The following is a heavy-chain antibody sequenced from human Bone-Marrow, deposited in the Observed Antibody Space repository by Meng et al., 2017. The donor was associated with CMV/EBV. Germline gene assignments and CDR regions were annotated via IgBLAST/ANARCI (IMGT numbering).Heavy chain of an antibody. V-gene: IGHV3-64*02. Sequence: GESLKISCAASGFTFSTYGMHWVRQAPGKGLEYVSAIPSDGRSTYYADSVKGRFSISRDNSRNTLYLQMGSLRAEDMAVYYCARDPGYSSSADDYWVQGTLVTVSS. J-gene: IGHJ4*02. D-gene: IGHD6-13*01. CDR2: IPSDGRST. CDR3: ARDPGYSSSADDY. CDR1: GFTFSTYG.